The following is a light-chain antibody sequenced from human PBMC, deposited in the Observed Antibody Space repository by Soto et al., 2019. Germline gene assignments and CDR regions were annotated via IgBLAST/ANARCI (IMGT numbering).Light chain of an antibody. CDR3: TSYTSSITYV. CDR2: DVT. CDR1: SSDVGGYNF. Sequence: QSVLTQPASVSGSPGQSITISCTGTSSDVGGYNFVSWYQHHPGKAPKLIIYDVTNRPSGISNRFSGSKSGNTASLTISGLQAEDEADYYCTSYTSSITYVXGTGTKVPVL. J-gene: IGLJ1*01. V-gene: IGLV2-14*03.